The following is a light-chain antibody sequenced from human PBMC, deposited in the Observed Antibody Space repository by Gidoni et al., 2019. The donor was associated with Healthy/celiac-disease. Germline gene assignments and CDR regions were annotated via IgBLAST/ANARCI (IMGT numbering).Light chain of an antibody. J-gene: IGKJ1*01. CDR2: KAS. V-gene: IGKV1-5*03. CDR3: QQYNSYSWT. Sequence: DLHITQSPSTLSASVGDRVTITCRASQSISSWLAWYQQKPGKAPKLLIYKASSLESGVPSRFSGSGSGTEFTLTISSLQPDDFATYYCQQYNSYSWTFXQXTKVEIK. CDR1: QSISSW.